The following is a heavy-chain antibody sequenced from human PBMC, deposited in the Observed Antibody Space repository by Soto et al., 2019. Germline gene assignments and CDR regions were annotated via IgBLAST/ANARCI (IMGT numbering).Heavy chain of an antibody. CDR1: GYTFTSYA. V-gene: IGHV1-3*01. D-gene: IGHD2-8*01. CDR2: INAGNGNA. CDR3: ARANYPRDAFDI. Sequence: ASVKVSCKASGYTFTSYAIHWVRQAPGQRLEWMGWINAGNGNAKYSQKFQGRVTITRDTSASTAYVELSRLRSDDTAVYYCARANYPRDAFDIWGQGTMVTVSS. J-gene: IGHJ3*02.